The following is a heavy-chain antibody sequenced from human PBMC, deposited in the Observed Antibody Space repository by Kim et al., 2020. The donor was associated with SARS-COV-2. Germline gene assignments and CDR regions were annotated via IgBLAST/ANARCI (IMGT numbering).Heavy chain of an antibody. V-gene: IGHV3-64D*09. CDR1: GFTFSVHT. D-gene: IGHD2-15*01. CDR2: ISANGDST. Sequence: GGSLRLSCSASGFTFSVHTMHWVRQAQGKGLEYVSGISANGDSTDYADSVKGRFIISRDNSKDTMYLQMSSLRPEDTAVYYCLKGFDGYPYYYGVDVWG. J-gene: IGHJ6*02. CDR3: LKGFDGYPYYYGVDV.